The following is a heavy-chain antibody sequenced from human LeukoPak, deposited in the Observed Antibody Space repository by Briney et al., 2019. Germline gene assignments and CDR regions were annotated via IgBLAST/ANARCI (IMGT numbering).Heavy chain of an antibody. V-gene: IGHV4-30-4*01. Sequence: SQTLFLTCTVSGGSISSGDYYWSWIRQPPGKGVEWIGYMYYSGSTYYNPSLKSRVTISVDTSKNQFSLKLSSVTAADTAVYYCARCNHDYSNYGPSGYYYGMDVWGQGTTVTVSS. CDR2: MYYSGST. D-gene: IGHD4-11*01. CDR1: GGSISSGDYY. CDR3: ARCNHDYSNYGPSGYYYGMDV. J-gene: IGHJ6*02.